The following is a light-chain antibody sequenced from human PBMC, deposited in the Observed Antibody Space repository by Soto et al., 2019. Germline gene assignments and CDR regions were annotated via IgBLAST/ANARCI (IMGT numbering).Light chain of an antibody. Sequence: HSALTKPPSANGFPGQSVTISCTGTSSDVGGYNYVSWYQQHPGKAPKLIIYEVYKRPSGVPDRFSGSKSGSTAALTVSGLQAEDEADYYCSSYVGTNSYVFGTGTKVTVL. V-gene: IGLV2-8*01. CDR3: SSYVGTNSYV. J-gene: IGLJ1*01. CDR2: EVY. CDR1: SSDVGGYNY.